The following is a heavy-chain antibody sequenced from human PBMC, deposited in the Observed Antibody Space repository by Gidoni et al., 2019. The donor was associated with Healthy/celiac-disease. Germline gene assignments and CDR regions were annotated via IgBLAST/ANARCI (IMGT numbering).Heavy chain of an antibody. CDR2: IYYSGST. CDR3: ARHSGYYYGWLDP. Sequence: HLQLQESGPGLVQPSETLSLTCPVSGGSISSRSYSWGWIRQPPGKGLEWIGSIYYSGSTDYNPSLKSRVTISVDTSKNQLSLKLRSVTAADTAVDYCARHSGYYYGWLDPWGQGTLVTVSS. J-gene: IGHJ5*02. V-gene: IGHV4-39*01. CDR1: GGSISSRSYS. D-gene: IGHD3-22*01.